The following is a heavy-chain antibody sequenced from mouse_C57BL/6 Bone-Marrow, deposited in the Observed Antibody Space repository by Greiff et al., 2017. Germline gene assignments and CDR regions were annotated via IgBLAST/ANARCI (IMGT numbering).Heavy chain of an antibody. CDR3: AKIVLLSCYAMDY. V-gene: IGHV2-5*01. CDR2: IWRGGST. J-gene: IGHJ4*01. CDR1: GFSLTSYG. D-gene: IGHD6-2*01. Sequence: QVQLQQSGPGLVQPSQSLSITCTVSGFSLTSYGVHWVRQSPGKGLEWLGVIWRGGSTDYNAAFMSRLSITKDNSKSQVFFKMNSLQADDTAIYYCAKIVLLSCYAMDYWGQGTSVTVSS.